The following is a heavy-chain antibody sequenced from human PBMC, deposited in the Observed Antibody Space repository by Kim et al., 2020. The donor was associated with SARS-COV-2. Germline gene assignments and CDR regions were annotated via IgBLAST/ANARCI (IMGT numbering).Heavy chain of an antibody. J-gene: IGHJ3*02. Sequence: SETLSLSCTVSGGSISSYYWSWIRQPPGKGLEWIGYIYYSGSTNYNPSLKSRVTISVDTSKNQFSLKLSSVTAADTAVYYCARAPNAEYYYDSSGYYHNGRDALGIWGQGTMVTVSS. CDR1: GGSISSYY. CDR2: IYYSGST. CDR3: ARAPNAEYYYDSSGYYHNGRDALGI. V-gene: IGHV4-59*13. D-gene: IGHD3-22*01.